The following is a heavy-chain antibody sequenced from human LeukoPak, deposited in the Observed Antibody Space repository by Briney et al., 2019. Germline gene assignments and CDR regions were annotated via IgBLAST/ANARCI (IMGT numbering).Heavy chain of an antibody. CDR2: ISSSSSTI. Sequence: GGSLRLSCAASGFTFSSYSMTWVRQAPGKGLEWVSYISSSSSTIYYADSVKGRFTISRDNAKNSLYLQMNSLRDEDTAVYYCARDLSYSSIWENDYWGQGTLVTVSS. CDR1: GFTFSSYS. V-gene: IGHV3-48*02. J-gene: IGHJ4*02. D-gene: IGHD6-13*01. CDR3: ARDLSYSSIWENDY.